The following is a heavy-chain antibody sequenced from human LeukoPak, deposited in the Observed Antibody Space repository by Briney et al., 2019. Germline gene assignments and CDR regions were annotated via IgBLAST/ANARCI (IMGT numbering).Heavy chain of an antibody. D-gene: IGHD3-22*01. Sequence: ASVKVSCKVSGYTLTELSMHWVRLAPGKGLEWMGGFDPEDGETIYAQKFQGRVTMTEDTSTDTAYMELSSLRSEDTAVYYCATDLSGYYDSSGSYWGQGTLVTVSS. V-gene: IGHV1-24*01. CDR3: ATDLSGYYDSSGSY. CDR2: FDPEDGET. CDR1: GYTLTELS. J-gene: IGHJ4*02.